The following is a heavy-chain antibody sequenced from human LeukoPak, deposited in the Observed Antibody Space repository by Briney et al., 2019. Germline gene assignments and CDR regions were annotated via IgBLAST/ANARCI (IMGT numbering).Heavy chain of an antibody. D-gene: IGHD6-6*01. CDR2: INPNSGGT. CDR3: ARDYSSSDYYGMDV. J-gene: IGHJ6*02. CDR1: GYTFTGYY. Sequence: GASVKVSCKASGYTFTGYYMHWVRQAPGQGLEWMGRINPNSGGTNYAQKFQGRVTMTRDTSISTAYMELSRLRSDDTAVYYCARDYSSSDYYGMDVWGQGTTVTVSS. V-gene: IGHV1-2*06.